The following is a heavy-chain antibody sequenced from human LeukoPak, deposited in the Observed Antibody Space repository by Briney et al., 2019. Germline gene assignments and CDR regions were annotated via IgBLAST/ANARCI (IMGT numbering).Heavy chain of an antibody. V-gene: IGHV4-59*01. Sequence: SETLSLTCTVSGGSISSYYWSWIRQPPGKGLEWIGYIYYSGRTNYNPSLKSRVTISVDTSKNQFSLKLSSVTAADTAVYYCARVLYSSGWYGAFNIWGQGTMVTVSS. J-gene: IGHJ3*02. D-gene: IGHD6-19*01. CDR1: GGSISSYY. CDR3: ARVLYSSGWYGAFNI. CDR2: IYYSGRT.